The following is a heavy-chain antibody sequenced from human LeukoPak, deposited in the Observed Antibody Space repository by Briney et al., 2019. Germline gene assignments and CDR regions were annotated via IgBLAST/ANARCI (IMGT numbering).Heavy chain of an antibody. CDR1: GFTFSSYA. D-gene: IGHD3-10*01. J-gene: IGHJ4*02. V-gene: IGHV3-23*01. CDR2: ISGSGGST. CDR3: AKGLLWFGEFDY. Sequence: GGSLRLSCAASGFTFSSYAMSWVHQAPGKGLEWVSAISGSGGSTYYADSVKGRFTISRDNSKNTLYLQMNSLRAEDTAVYYCAKGLLWFGEFDYWGQGTLVTVSS.